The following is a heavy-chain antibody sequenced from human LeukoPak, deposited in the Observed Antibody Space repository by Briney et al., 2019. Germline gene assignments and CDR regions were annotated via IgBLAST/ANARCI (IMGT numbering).Heavy chain of an antibody. D-gene: IGHD2-15*01. CDR2: INHSGST. CDR3: ARGRCSGGSCYKGHFQH. V-gene: IGHV4-34*01. Sequence: SETLSLTCAVYGGSFSGYYWSWIRQPPGKGLEWIGEINHSGSTNYNPSLKSRVTISVDTSQNQFSLKLSSVTAADTAVYYCARGRCSGGSCYKGHFQHWGQGTLVTVSS. J-gene: IGHJ1*01. CDR1: GGSFSGYY.